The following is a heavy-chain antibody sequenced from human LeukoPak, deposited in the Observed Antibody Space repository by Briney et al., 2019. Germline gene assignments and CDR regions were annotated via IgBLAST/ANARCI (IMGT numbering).Heavy chain of an antibody. CDR2: IYPDDSDT. Sequence: GESLKISCKVSGFTFTSYWLGWVRQMPGKGLEWMGIIYPDDSDTRYNPSFQGQVTISADRSITTAYLQWNSLKASDTAMYFCARDHCTGGVCPFDYWGQGTLVTVSS. J-gene: IGHJ4*02. V-gene: IGHV5-51*01. D-gene: IGHD2-8*02. CDR1: GFTFTSYW. CDR3: ARDHCTGGVCPFDY.